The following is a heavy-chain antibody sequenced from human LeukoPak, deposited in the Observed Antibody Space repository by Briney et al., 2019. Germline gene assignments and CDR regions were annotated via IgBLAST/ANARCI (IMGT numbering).Heavy chain of an antibody. V-gene: IGHV1-69*05. CDR1: GYTFTSYG. CDR2: IIPIFGTA. D-gene: IGHD6-13*01. CDR3: ARGGPRYSSSWYSFDY. J-gene: IGHJ4*02. Sequence: ASVKVSCKASGYTFTSYGISWVRQAPGQGLEWMGGIIPIFGTANYAQKFQGRVTITTDESTSTAYMELSSLRSEDTAVYYCARGGPRYSSSWYSFDYWGQGTLVTVSS.